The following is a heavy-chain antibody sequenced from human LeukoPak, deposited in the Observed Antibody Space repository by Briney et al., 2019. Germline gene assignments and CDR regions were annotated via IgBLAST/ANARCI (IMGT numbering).Heavy chain of an antibody. V-gene: IGHV4-31*03. D-gene: IGHD3-3*01. CDR3: ARGPITIFGPGIYNWFDP. J-gene: IGHJ5*02. CDR1: GGSISSGGYY. Sequence: PSQTLSLTCTVSGGSISSGGYYWRWIRQHPGKGLEWIGYIYYSGSTYYNPSLKSRVTISVDTSKNQFSLKLSSVTAADTAVYYCARGPITIFGPGIYNWFDPWGQGTLVTVSS. CDR2: IYYSGST.